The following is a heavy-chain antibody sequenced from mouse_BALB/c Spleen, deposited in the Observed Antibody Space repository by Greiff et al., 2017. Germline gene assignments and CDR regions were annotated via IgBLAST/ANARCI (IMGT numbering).Heavy chain of an antibody. J-gene: IGHJ3*01. CDR3: ARRRGGYYPFAY. Sequence: DVKLVESGGDLVKPGGSLKLSCAASGFTFSSYGMSWVRQTPDKRLEWVATISSGGSYTYYPDSVKGRFTISRDNAKNTLYLQMSSLKSEDTAMYYCARRRGGYYPFAYWGQGTLVTVSA. V-gene: IGHV5-6*02. CDR1: GFTFSSYG. D-gene: IGHD2-3*01. CDR2: ISSGGSYT.